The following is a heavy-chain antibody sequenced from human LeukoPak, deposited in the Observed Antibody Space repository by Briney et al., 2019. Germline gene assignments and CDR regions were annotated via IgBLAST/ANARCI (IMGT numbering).Heavy chain of an antibody. CDR1: GYTFTSYG. Sequence: GASVKVSCKASGYTFTSYGVSWVRQAPGQGLEWMGWISAYNSNTNYARKLQGRVTMTTDTSTSTAYMELRSLRSDDTAVYYCARGQYYYDSSGYYDYWGQGTLVTVSS. V-gene: IGHV1-18*01. CDR3: ARGQYYYDSSGYYDY. D-gene: IGHD3-22*01. J-gene: IGHJ4*02. CDR2: ISAYNSNT.